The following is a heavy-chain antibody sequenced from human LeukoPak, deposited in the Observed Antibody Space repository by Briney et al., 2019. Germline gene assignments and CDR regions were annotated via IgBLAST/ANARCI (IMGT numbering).Heavy chain of an antibody. CDR1: GGSISSSSYY. CDR3: ASGVKYYYDSSGYPRNFDY. CDR2: IYYSGST. J-gene: IGHJ4*02. V-gene: IGHV4-39*01. D-gene: IGHD3-22*01. Sequence: PSETLSLTCTVSGGSISSSSYYWGWIRQPPGKGLEWIGSIYYSGSTYYNPSLKSRVTISVDTSKNQFSLKLGSVTAADTAVYYCASGVKYYYDSSGYPRNFDYWGQGTLVTVSS.